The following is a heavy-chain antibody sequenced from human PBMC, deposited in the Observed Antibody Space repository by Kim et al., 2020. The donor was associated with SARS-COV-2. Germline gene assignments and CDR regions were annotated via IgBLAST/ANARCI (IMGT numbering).Heavy chain of an antibody. Sequence: SGPTLVNPTQTLTLTCTFSGFSLSTSGMCVSWIRQPPGKALEWLALIDWDDDKYYSTSLKTRLTISKDTSKNQVVLTMTNMDPVDTATYYCARCNYVWGSYRPTGGFDPWGQGTLVTVSS. CDR1: GFSLSTSGMC. V-gene: IGHV2-70*01. J-gene: IGHJ5*02. D-gene: IGHD3-16*02. CDR2: IDWDDDK. CDR3: ARCNYVWGSYRPTGGFDP.